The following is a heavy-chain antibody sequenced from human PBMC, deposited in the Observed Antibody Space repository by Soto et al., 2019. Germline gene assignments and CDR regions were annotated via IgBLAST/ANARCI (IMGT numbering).Heavy chain of an antibody. D-gene: IGHD3-10*01. CDR1: GFTFSSYA. CDR3: ARRGYGLYFDY. Sequence: EVQLVESGGGLVQPGGSLRLSCAACGFTFSSYAMHWVRQAPGKGLEYVSVISGNGDSTYYANSVKGRFTISRDNSKNTLYLQMSSLRAEDMAVYYCARRGYGLYFDYWGQGTLVTVSS. CDR2: ISGNGDST. J-gene: IGHJ4*02. V-gene: IGHV3-64*01.